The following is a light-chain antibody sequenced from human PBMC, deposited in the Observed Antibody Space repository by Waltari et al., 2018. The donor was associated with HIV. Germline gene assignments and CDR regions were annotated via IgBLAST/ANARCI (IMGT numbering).Light chain of an antibody. CDR1: QSVNTY. Sequence: EIVLTQSPAALVLSPGERATLSCRASQSVNTYLAWYQQKFGQPPRLLIYDASTRATGIPARFTGNGSETDFTLTISSLEPEDFAVYFCQQRTIRPPITFGQGTRLELK. CDR2: DAS. V-gene: IGKV3-11*01. J-gene: IGKJ5*01. CDR3: QQRTIRPPIT.